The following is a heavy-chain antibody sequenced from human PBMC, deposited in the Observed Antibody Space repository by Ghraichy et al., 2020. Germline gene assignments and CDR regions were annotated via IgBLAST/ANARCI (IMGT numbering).Heavy chain of an antibody. D-gene: IGHD5-24*01. CDR2: INHSGST. CDR3: ASRDGYHLPVDY. J-gene: IGHJ4*02. V-gene: IGHV4-34*01. CDR1: GGSFSGYY. Sequence: SETLSLTCAVYGGSFSGYYWSWIRQPPGKGLEWIGEINHSGSTNYNPSLKSRVTISVDTSKNQFSLKLSSVTAADTAVYYCASRDGYHLPVDYWGQGTLVTVSS.